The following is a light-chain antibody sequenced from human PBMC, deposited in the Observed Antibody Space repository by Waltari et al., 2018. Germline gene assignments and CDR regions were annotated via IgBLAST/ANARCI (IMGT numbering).Light chain of an antibody. V-gene: IGKV1-12*01. Sequence: DIEMTQSPYYVSASVGDRVTITCRASQGVSRWLGWYQQRPGKAPKVLIYSASSLQSGVPSRFSGSGFGTDFTLTISSLQPEDFATYYCQQVYTFPWTFGQGTTVEI. CDR3: QQVYTFPWT. CDR2: SAS. CDR1: QGVSRW. J-gene: IGKJ1*01.